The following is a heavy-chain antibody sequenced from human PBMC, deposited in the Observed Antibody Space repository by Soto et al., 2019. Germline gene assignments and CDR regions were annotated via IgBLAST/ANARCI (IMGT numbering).Heavy chain of an antibody. CDR3: ARDSITGTLDY. D-gene: IGHD1-20*01. V-gene: IGHV1-46*01. CDR1: GYTFTSYY. CDR2: INPSGGST. J-gene: IGHJ4*02. Sequence: ASVNVSCKASGYTFTSYYMHWVRQAPGQGLEWMGIINPSGGSTSYAQKFQGRVTMTRDTSTSTVYMELSSLRSEDTAVYYCARDSITGTLDYWGQGTLVTVSS.